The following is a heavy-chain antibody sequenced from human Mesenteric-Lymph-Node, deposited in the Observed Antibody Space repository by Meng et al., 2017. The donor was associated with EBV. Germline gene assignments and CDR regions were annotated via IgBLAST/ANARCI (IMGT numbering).Heavy chain of an antibody. J-gene: IGHJ2*01. D-gene: IGHD6-19*01. V-gene: IGHV4-61*01. CDR2: SYYSGST. CDR1: CASVSSYTHY. CDR3: ARAVAGDWYFDL. Sequence: HVQLRESAPGLEKAADTLSLTCTVSCASVSSYTHYWSWIRQPPGKGLEWIGYSYYSGSTSYNPSLTTRVTISVDTSKNQFSLKLNSVTAADTAVYYCARAVAGDWYFDLWGRGTLVTASS.